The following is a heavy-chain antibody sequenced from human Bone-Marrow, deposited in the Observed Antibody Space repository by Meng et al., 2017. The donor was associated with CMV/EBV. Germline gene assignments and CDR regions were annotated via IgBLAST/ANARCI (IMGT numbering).Heavy chain of an antibody. V-gene: IGHV3-15*01. CDR3: VTDFSAGYGGS. D-gene: IGHD5-12*01. J-gene: IGHJ5*02. Sequence: CAASGFTFSNVWMNWVRQAPGKGLEWVGRVKTKDVGGTAEYAAPVEGRSTVSRDDSKNMLYLQMNSVRTEDTAVYYCVTDFSAGYGGSWGQGTLVTVSS. CDR2: VKTKDVGGTA. CDR1: GFTFSNVW.